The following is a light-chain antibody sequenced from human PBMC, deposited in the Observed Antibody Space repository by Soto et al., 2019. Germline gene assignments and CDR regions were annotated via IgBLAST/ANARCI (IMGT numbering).Light chain of an antibody. CDR3: QESYSTPRWT. CDR1: QSISSY. V-gene: IGKV1-39*01. Sequence: DIQMTQPQSSLSASVVDRVTIPCLASQSISSYLNWYQQKPGKAPKLLIYAASTLQSGVPSRFSGSGSGTDFTLTISSLQPEDFATYYCQESYSTPRWTFGQGTKVDI. J-gene: IGKJ1*01. CDR2: AAS.